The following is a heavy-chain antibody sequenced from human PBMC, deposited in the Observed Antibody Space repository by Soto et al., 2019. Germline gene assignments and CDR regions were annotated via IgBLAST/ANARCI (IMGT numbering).Heavy chain of an antibody. CDR1: GFTFSSYA. V-gene: IGHV3-23*01. Sequence: GVLRLSCAASGFTFSSYAMSWVRQAPGKGLEWVSAISGSGGSTYYADTVKGRFTISRDNSKNTLYLQMNSLRAEDTAVYYCAKVGVAGAVENWGQGTLVTVSS. D-gene: IGHD6-19*01. CDR3: AKVGVAGAVEN. CDR2: ISGSGGST. J-gene: IGHJ4*02.